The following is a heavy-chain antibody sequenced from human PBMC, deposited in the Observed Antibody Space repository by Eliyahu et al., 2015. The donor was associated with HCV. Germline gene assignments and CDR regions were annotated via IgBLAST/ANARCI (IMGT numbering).Heavy chain of an antibody. CDR1: GFXFSSYG. D-gene: IGHD3-9*01. Sequence: QVQLVESGGGVVQPGRSLRLSCAASGFXFSSYGMHWGRQAPGKGLEWVAVTSYDGSNKYYADSVKGRFTISRDNSKNTLYLQMNSLRAEDTAVYYCAKARAHYDILTGYLRPTEVDVWGQGTTVTVSS. CDR2: TSYDGSNK. V-gene: IGHV3-30*18. J-gene: IGHJ6*02. CDR3: AKARAHYDILTGYLRPTEVDV.